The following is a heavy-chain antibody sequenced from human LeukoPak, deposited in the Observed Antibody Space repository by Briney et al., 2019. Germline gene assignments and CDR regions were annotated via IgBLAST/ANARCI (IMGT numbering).Heavy chain of an antibody. CDR3: ARADLGYCSGGSCYRSDYYYYYGMDV. CDR1: GYTFTSYY. D-gene: IGHD2-15*01. V-gene: IGHV1-46*01. CDR2: INPSGGST. Sequence: ASVKASCKASGYTFTSYYMHWVRQAPGQGLEWMGIINPSGGSTSYAQKFQGRVTMTRDTSTSTVYMELSSLRSEDTAVYYCARADLGYCSGGSCYRSDYYYYYGMDVWGQGTTVTVSS. J-gene: IGHJ6*02.